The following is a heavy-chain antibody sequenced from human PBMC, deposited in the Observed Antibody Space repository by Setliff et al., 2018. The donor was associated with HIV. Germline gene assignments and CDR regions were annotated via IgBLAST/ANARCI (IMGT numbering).Heavy chain of an antibody. D-gene: IGHD3-10*01. Sequence: ASVKVSCKASGYTFTSCFMHWVRQAPGQGLEYIGIINPSDGTTAYVERFQGRVSMTSDTSISTAYMELSRLRSDDTAVYYCARTIIEDGAFDIWGQGTKVTVSS. J-gene: IGHJ3*02. CDR1: GYTFTSCF. V-gene: IGHV1-46*01. CDR2: INPSDGTT. CDR3: ARTIIEDGAFDI.